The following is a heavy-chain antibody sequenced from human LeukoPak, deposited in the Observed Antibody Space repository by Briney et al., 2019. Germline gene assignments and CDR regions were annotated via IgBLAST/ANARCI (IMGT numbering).Heavy chain of an antibody. CDR1: GFTFSSHS. D-gene: IGHD3-10*01. CDR2: LSGSGGST. J-gene: IGHJ4*02. Sequence: SGGSVRLFCAACGFTFSSHSMSGVPQAPGKGLEWVSALSGSGGSTYYADSVKGRLTISGDNSKNTLYLQMNSLRAEDTAVYYCAKALWFEELLPLDYWGQGTLVTVSS. V-gene: IGHV3-23*01. CDR3: AKALWFEELLPLDY.